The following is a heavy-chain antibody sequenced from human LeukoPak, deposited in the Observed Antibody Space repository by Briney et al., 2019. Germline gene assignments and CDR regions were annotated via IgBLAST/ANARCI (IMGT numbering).Heavy chain of an antibody. CDR3: AREAGDYYDSSAP. J-gene: IGHJ4*02. D-gene: IGHD3-22*01. CDR1: GGSFSGYY. V-gene: IGHV4-34*01. Sequence: PSETLSLTCAVYGGSFSGYYWSWIRQPPGKGLNWIGEINHSGSTNYNPSLKSRVTMSVDTSKNQFSLKLSSVTAADTAVYYCAREAGDYYDSSAPWGQGTLVTVSS. CDR2: INHSGST.